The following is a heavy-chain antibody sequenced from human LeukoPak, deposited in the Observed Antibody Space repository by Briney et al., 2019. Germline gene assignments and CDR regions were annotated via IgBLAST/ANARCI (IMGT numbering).Heavy chain of an antibody. CDR3: AGDRQSSTVTRNDAFDI. CDR2: IIPISGTA. J-gene: IGHJ3*02. Sequence: SVKVSCKASGGTFSNYAISWVRQAPGQGLEWMGGIIPISGTANYAQKLQDRVTITADKSTSTAYMELSSLRSEDTAVYYCAGDRQSSTVTRNDAFDIWGQGTMVTVSS. D-gene: IGHD4-17*01. CDR1: GGTFSNYA. V-gene: IGHV1-69*06.